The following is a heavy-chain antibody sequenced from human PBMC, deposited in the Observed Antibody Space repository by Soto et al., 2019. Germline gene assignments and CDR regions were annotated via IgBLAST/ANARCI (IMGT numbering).Heavy chain of an antibody. CDR3: ARTAYDSSGYTMEYDY. D-gene: IGHD3-22*01. CDR2: INHSGST. V-gene: IGHV4-34*01. J-gene: IGHJ4*02. CDR1: GGSFSGYY. Sequence: SETLSLTCAVYGGSFSGYYWSWIRQPPGKGLEWIGEINHSGSTNYNPSLTSRVTISIDTSKNQFSLKLSSVTAADTAVYYCARTAYDSSGYTMEYDYWGQGTLVTVSS.